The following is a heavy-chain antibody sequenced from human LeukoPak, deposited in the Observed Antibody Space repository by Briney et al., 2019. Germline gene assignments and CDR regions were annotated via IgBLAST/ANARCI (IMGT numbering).Heavy chain of an antibody. D-gene: IGHD1-26*01. CDR1: GGSFSGYY. Sequence: SETLSLTCAVYGGSFSGYYWSWIRQPPGKGLEWIGEINHSGSTNYNPSLKSRVTISVDTSENQFSLKLSSVTAADTAVYYCARGYPRLVLRSPYYFDYWGQGTLVTVSS. V-gene: IGHV4-34*01. J-gene: IGHJ4*02. CDR2: INHSGST. CDR3: ARGYPRLVLRSPYYFDY.